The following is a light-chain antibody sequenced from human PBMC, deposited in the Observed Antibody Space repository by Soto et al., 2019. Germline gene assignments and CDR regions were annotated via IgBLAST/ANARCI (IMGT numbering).Light chain of an antibody. CDR2: ANS. CDR1: SSNIGAGYD. V-gene: IGLV1-40*01. J-gene: IGLJ1*01. Sequence: QSVLTQPPSVPGAPGQRVTISCTGRSSNIGAGYDVHWYQQLPGTAPKLLIYANSNRPSGVPGRFSGSKSGTSASLAITGLQAEDEADYYCQSYDSSLSGYVFGTGTKLTVL. CDR3: QSYDSSLSGYV.